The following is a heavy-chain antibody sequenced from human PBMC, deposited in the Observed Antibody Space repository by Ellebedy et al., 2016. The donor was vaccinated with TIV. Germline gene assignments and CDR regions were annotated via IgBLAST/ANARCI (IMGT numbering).Heavy chain of an antibody. CDR3: ARGRREIPYGGNDSRYFDL. Sequence: MPSETLSLTCTVSGGSISSGPYWWTWIRQHPGKGLEFIGSIDYSGSTYFSPSLESRVTISVDTSKNQFSLNLSSVTAADTAVYYCARGRREIPYGGNDSRYFDLWGRGTLVVVSS. CDR1: GGSISSGPYW. D-gene: IGHD4-23*01. J-gene: IGHJ2*01. V-gene: IGHV4-31*03. CDR2: IDYSGST.